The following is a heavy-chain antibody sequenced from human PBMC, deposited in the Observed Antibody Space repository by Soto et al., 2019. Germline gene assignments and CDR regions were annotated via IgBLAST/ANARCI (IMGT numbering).Heavy chain of an antibody. CDR2: IYYSGST. Sequence: QVQLQESGPGLVKPSQTLSLTCTVSGGSISSGGYYWSWIRQHPGKGLEWIGYIYYSGSTYYNPSLKSRVTISVDTSKNQFSLKLSSVTAADTAVYYCARLSPDSSSWYFGWFDPWGQGTLVTVSS. CDR1: GGSISSGGYY. CDR3: ARLSPDSSSWYFGWFDP. D-gene: IGHD6-13*01. V-gene: IGHV4-31*03. J-gene: IGHJ5*02.